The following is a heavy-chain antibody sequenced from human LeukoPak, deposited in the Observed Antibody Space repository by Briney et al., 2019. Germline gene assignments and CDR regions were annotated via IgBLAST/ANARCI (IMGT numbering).Heavy chain of an antibody. CDR2: INWNGGST. Sequence: GGSLRLSWAASGFTFDDYGMSWVRQAPGKGLEWVSGINWNGGSTGYADSVKGRFTISRDNAKNSLYLQMNSLRAEDTALYYCARASYSGYDSDYWGQGTLVTVSA. J-gene: IGHJ4*02. CDR1: GFTFDDYG. V-gene: IGHV3-20*04. D-gene: IGHD5-12*01. CDR3: ARASYSGYDSDY.